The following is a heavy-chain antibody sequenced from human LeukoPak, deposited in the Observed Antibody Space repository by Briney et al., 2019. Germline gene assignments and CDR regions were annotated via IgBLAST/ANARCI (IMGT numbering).Heavy chain of an antibody. V-gene: IGHV4-30-4*08. D-gene: IGHD2-2*01. J-gene: IGHJ4*02. CDR2: TYYSGST. CDR3: ARLVGNIVVVPAAPFFDY. CDR1: GGSISSGDYY. Sequence: PSQTLSLTCTVSGGSISSGDYYWSWIRQPPGKGLEWIGYTYYSGSTYYNPSLKSRVTISVDTSKNQFSLKLSSVTAADTAVYYCARLVGNIVVVPAAPFFDYWGQGTLVTVSS.